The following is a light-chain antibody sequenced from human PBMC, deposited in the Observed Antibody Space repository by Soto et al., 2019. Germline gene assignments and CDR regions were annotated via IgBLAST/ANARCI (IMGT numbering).Light chain of an antibody. CDR3: QQYNDWTF. CDR1: RSVGTN. V-gene: IGKV3-15*01. J-gene: IGKJ5*01. CDR2: GAS. Sequence: EVVLTQSPVTLSLSPGERATLSCRASRSVGTNLAWYQQKLGQAPRVLIYGASTRAAGIPARFSGSGSETEFTLTIRSLQSEDFAVYVCQQYNDWTFFGEGTRLEIK.